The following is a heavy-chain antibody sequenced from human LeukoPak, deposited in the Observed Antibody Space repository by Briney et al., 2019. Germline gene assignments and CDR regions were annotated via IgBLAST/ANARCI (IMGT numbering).Heavy chain of an antibody. V-gene: IGHV1-2*02. Sequence: ASVKVSCKASGNTFFGYYVNWVRRAPGQGLEWMGWINPNSGGTNYAPEFQGRLTMARDTSITTAYMELSTLRSDDTAVYYCALIGDHAWFDPWGQGTLVTVSS. CDR1: GNTFFGYY. D-gene: IGHD3-10*01. J-gene: IGHJ5*02. CDR2: INPNSGGT. CDR3: ALIGDHAWFDP.